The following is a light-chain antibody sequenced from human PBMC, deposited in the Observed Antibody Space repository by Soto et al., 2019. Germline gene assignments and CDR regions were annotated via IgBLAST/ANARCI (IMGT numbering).Light chain of an antibody. CDR2: AAS. J-gene: IGKJ2*01. CDR1: QDIDKY. CDR3: QQYSNVPYT. Sequence: DIQMTQSPSSLSSSVGDRVTITCRASQDIDKYLVWIQQKPGKVPKLLISAASTLQSGVPSRFSGSGFGTDFTLTISGLQPEDVATYYCQQYSNVPYTFGQGTKLEI. V-gene: IGKV1-27*01.